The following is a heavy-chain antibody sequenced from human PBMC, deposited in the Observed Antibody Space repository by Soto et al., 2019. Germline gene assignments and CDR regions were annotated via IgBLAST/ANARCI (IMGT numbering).Heavy chain of an antibody. CDR3: TGPPPVYGDQWLVPPDYYYGMDV. V-gene: IGHV3-73*01. D-gene: IGHD6-19*01. Sequence: GGSLRLSCAASGFTFSGSAMHWVRQASGKGLEWVGRIRSKANSYATAYAASVKGRFTISRDDSKNTAYLQMNSLKTEDTAVYYCTGPPPVYGDQWLVPPDYYYGMDVWGQGTTVTVSS. J-gene: IGHJ6*02. CDR1: GFTFSGSA. CDR2: IRSKANSYAT.